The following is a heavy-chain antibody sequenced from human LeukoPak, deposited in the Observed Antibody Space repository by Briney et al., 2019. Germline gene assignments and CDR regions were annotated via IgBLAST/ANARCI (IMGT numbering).Heavy chain of an antibody. D-gene: IGHD1-1*01. Sequence: GGSLRLSCAAPGITFSNYNMNWVRQAPGKGLEWISSITSSSSYTFYADSVKGRFTISRDNAKNSLYLLMNSLRVVDTAIYYCARDPYNGAYSEGYYYYYMDVWGKGTTVTVSS. CDR3: ARDPYNGAYSEGYYYYYMDV. J-gene: IGHJ6*03. CDR2: ITSSSSYT. CDR1: GITFSNYN. V-gene: IGHV3-21*06.